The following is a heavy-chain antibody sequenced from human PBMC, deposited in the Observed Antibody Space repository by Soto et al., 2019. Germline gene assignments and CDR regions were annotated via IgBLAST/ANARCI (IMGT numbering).Heavy chain of an antibody. D-gene: IGHD3-10*01. CDR2: IYSGGST. CDR3: ARVSTMVRGALDY. V-gene: IGHV3-53*01. Sequence: GGSLRLSCAASGFTVSSNYMSWVRQAPGKGLEWVSVIYSGGSTYYADSVKGRFTISRDNSKNTLYLQMNSLRAEDTAVYYCARVSTMVRGALDYWGQGTLVTVSS. J-gene: IGHJ4*02. CDR1: GFTVSSNY.